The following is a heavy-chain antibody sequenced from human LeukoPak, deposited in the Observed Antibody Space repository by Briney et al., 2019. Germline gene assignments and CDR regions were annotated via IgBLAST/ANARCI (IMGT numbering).Heavy chain of an antibody. V-gene: IGHV3-9*01. CDR2: ITWNSDKI. J-gene: IGHJ4*02. D-gene: IGHD3-9*01. CDR1: GFIFDNYA. Sequence: PGGSLRLSCAASGFIFDNYAMYWVRQAPGKGLEWVSSITWNSDKIKYADSVRGRFTISRDNAKNSLYLQMDSLRAEDTAFYYCAKGGDLFTGYYKGFDYWGQGTLVTVSS. CDR3: AKGGDLFTGYYKGFDY.